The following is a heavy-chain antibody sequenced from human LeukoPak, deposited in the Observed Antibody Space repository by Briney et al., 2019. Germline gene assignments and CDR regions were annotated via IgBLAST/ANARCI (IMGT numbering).Heavy chain of an antibody. CDR3: ARTWMYSNYF. V-gene: IGHV3-7*03. CDR1: GFSFSTIY. Sequence: GGSLRLSCAASGFSFSTIYMSWVRQAPGKGLEWVANINQDGSEKYYVDSVRGRFTISRDNAENSLYLQMNGLRAEDTAVYYCARTWMYSNYFRGQGTLVTVSS. J-gene: IGHJ4*02. CDR2: INQDGSEK. D-gene: IGHD4-11*01.